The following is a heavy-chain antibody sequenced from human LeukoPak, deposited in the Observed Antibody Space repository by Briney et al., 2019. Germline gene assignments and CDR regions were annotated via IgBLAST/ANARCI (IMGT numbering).Heavy chain of an antibody. D-gene: IGHD3-22*01. Sequence: GGSLRLSRAASGFTFSSYAMSWVRQAPGKGLEWVSAVSGSGDSTYYADSVKGRFTISRDNSKNTLYLQMNSLRAEDTAVYYCAGSSGYYYIYLYYFDYWGQGTLVTVSS. J-gene: IGHJ4*02. CDR3: AGSSGYYYIYLYYFDY. CDR2: VSGSGDST. CDR1: GFTFSSYA. V-gene: IGHV3-23*01.